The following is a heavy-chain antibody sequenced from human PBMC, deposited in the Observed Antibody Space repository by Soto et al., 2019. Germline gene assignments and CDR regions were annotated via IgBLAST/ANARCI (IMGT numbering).Heavy chain of an antibody. CDR2: IYYSGST. V-gene: IGHV4-39*01. CDR3: ARHFRSSWIDY. CDR1: GGSISSSSYY. Sequence: QLQLQESGPGLVKPSETLSLTCTVSGGSISSSSYYWGWIRQPPGKGLEWIGSIYYSGSTYYNPSLKSRVTISVDTSKNQFSLKLSSVTAADTAVYYCARHFRSSWIDYWGQGTLVTVSS. J-gene: IGHJ4*02. D-gene: IGHD6-13*01.